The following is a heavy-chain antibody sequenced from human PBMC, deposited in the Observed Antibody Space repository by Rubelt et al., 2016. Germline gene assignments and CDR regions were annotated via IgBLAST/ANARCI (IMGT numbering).Heavy chain of an antibody. CDR3: GRGNSWYPL. Sequence: EVQLVQSGAEVKKPGESLRISCKGSGYNFTTYWISWVRQTPGKGLEWMGRIDPSDSYIGYSPSFQGHVTSSADKSISTAYLQWSSLKASDTAMYYCGRGNSWYPLWGQGTLVTVSS. CDR1: GYNFTTYW. CDR2: IDPSDSYI. D-gene: IGHD6-13*01. V-gene: IGHV5-10-1*03. J-gene: IGHJ4*02.